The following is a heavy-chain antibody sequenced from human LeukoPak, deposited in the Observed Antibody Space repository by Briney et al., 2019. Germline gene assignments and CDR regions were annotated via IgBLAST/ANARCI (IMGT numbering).Heavy chain of an antibody. Sequence: GETLRLSCAASGFTFSSYAVSWVRQAPGKGLEWVSSISGSGVATYYADSVKGRFTISRDNSKNTLYLQMNSLRAEDTAVYYCAKDWGYSSSQGYYFDYWGQGTVVTVSS. CDR1: GFTFSSYA. V-gene: IGHV3-23*01. J-gene: IGHJ4*02. D-gene: IGHD6-13*01. CDR2: ISGSGVAT. CDR3: AKDWGYSSSQGYYFDY.